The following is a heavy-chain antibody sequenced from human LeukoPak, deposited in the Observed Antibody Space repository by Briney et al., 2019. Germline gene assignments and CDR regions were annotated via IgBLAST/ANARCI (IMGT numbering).Heavy chain of an antibody. D-gene: IGHD2-2*01. CDR1: EFTFPKFW. CDR3: ARGLDCRSTSCYLDN. CDR2: LKQDGSEK. Sequence: GGPWNPSLPALEFTFPKFWRTWARKAPGKGREGLADLKQDGSEKFYVDSVKGRFTISRDNAKNSLDLQINSLGVEDTAVYYCARGLDCRSTSCYLDNWGQGTLVTVSS. J-gene: IGHJ4*02. V-gene: IGHV3-7*01.